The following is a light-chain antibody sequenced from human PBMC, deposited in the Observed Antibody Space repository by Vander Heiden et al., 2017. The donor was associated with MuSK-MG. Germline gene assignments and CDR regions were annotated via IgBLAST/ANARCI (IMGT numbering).Light chain of an antibody. CDR2: AVA. CDR1: QSVSSNS. CDR3: QQDDNPPLT. V-gene: IGKV3-20*01. J-gene: IGKJ4*01. Sequence: SPGERATLSCRASQSVSSNSLAWYQQKPGQAPRLLIYAVAARATGIPDRFSGSGSGTDFTLTISRLEPEDFAVYYCQQDDNPPLTFGGGTKVXIK.